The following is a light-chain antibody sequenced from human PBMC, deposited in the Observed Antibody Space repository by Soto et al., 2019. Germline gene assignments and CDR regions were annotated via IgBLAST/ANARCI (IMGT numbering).Light chain of an antibody. Sequence: DIVLTQSPGTLSLSPGERATLSCRSSQSVSSRYLAWYQHKRGQAPRLLIYGASSRATGIPARFSGSGSGTDFTLTISSLEPEDFAIYYCQQRQYWPPITFGQGTRLEI. CDR3: QQRQYWPPIT. J-gene: IGKJ5*01. CDR1: QSVSSRY. CDR2: GAS. V-gene: IGKV3D-20*02.